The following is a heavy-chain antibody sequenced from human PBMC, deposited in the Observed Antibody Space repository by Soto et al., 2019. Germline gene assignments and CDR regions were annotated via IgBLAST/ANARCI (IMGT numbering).Heavy chain of an antibody. CDR2: ISSSSSYI. V-gene: IGHV3-21*01. D-gene: IGHD6-19*01. CDR1: GFTFSSYS. Sequence: GGSLRLSCAASGFTFSSYSMNWVRQAPGKGLEWVSSISSSSSYIYYADSVKGRFTISRDNAKNSLYLQMNSLRAEDTAVYYCARDNQQWPKPDDAFDIWGQGTMVTVSS. CDR3: ARDNQQWPKPDDAFDI. J-gene: IGHJ3*02.